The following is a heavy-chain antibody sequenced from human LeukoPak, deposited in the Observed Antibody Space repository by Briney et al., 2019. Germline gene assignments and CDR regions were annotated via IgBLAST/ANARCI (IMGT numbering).Heavy chain of an antibody. D-gene: IGHD4-11*01. J-gene: IGHJ4*02. CDR2: IWSDATNQ. CDR3: AKDAQRGFDYSNSLES. Sequence: GKSLTLSCVASRFTFSHFGMHWVRQAPGKGLEWVAVIWSDATNQYYAGSVKGRFTISRDNSRNTVFLQMNGLRVEDTAVYFCAKDAQRGFDYSNSLESWGQGTLVTVSS. CDR1: RFTFSHFG. V-gene: IGHV3-33*06.